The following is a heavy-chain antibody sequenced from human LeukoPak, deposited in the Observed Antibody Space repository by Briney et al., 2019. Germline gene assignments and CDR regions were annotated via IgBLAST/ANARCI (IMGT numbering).Heavy chain of an antibody. J-gene: IGHJ4*02. Sequence: GASVKVSCKASGYTFTIYYIHWVRQAPGQGLEWMGIINASGGSTSYAQKFQGRVTRTRDTSTSTVYMELSSLRSEDTAMYYCARAGIFDYWGQGTLVTVSS. V-gene: IGHV1-46*01. CDR1: GYTFTIYY. CDR2: INASGGST. D-gene: IGHD3-10*01. CDR3: ARAGIFDY.